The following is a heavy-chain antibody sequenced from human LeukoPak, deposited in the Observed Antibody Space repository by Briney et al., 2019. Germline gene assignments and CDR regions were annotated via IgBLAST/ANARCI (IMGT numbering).Heavy chain of an antibody. CDR2: ISAYNGNT. Sequence: ASVKVSCKASGYTFTSYGTSWVRQAPGQGLEWMGWISAYNGNTNYAQKLQGRVTMTTDTSTSTAYMELRSLRSDDTAVYYCARDHMGYYGSGSSPRDYWGQGTLVTVSS. J-gene: IGHJ4*02. V-gene: IGHV1-18*01. CDR1: GYTFTSYG. D-gene: IGHD3-10*01. CDR3: ARDHMGYYGSGSSPRDY.